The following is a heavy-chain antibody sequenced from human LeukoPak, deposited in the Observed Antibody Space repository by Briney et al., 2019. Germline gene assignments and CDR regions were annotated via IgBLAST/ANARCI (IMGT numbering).Heavy chain of an antibody. J-gene: IGHJ4*02. Sequence: SETLSLTCTVSGGSISSYYWTWIRQPAGKGLEWIGRIYITGSTNYNPSLKSRVTMSVDTAKNQFSLKLTSVTAADTAVYYCARDQTYSGSGIYTYFDYWGQGILVTVSS. CDR1: GGSISSYY. D-gene: IGHD3-10*01. CDR2: IYITGST. V-gene: IGHV4-4*07. CDR3: ARDQTYSGSGIYTYFDY.